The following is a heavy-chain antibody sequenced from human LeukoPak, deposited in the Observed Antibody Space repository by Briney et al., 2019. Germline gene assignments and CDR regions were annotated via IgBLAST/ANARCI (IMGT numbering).Heavy chain of an antibody. Sequence: SETLSLTCTVSGGSISSHYWSWIRQPPGKGLEWIGYIFYSGNTNYNPSLKSRVTISVDTSKNQFSLKLSSVTAADTPVYFCARDRGTLTAIDAFDIWGRGTVVTVSS. D-gene: IGHD1-14*01. CDR1: GGSISSHY. CDR2: IFYSGNT. V-gene: IGHV4-59*11. J-gene: IGHJ3*02. CDR3: ARDRGTLTAIDAFDI.